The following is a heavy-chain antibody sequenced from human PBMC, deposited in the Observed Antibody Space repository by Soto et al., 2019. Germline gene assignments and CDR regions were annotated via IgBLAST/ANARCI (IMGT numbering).Heavy chain of an antibody. Sequence: QVQLVESGGGVVQPGRSLRLSCAASGFTFSSYAMHWVRQAPGKGLEWVAVISYDGSNKYYADSVKGRFTISRDNSKNTLYLEMKRLRAEEQAVYYWAREVAVAESAPDFRYLGQGTLVTVSS. V-gene: IGHV3-30-3*01. CDR1: GFTFSSYA. J-gene: IGHJ4*02. CDR3: AREVAVAESAPDFRY. CDR2: ISYDGSNK. D-gene: IGHD6-19*01.